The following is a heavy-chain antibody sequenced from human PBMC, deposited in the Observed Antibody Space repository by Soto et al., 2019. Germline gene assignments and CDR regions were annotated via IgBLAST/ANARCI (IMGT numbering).Heavy chain of an antibody. J-gene: IGHJ4*02. CDR2: ISGSGGST. CDR3: AKVARGYYYDSSGYYYEAQNFDY. D-gene: IGHD3-22*01. V-gene: IGHV3-23*01. CDR1: GFTFSSYA. Sequence: PGGSLRLSCAASGFTFSSYAMSWVRQAPGKGLEWVSAISGSGGSTYYADSVKGRFTISRDNSKNTLYLQMNSLRAEDTAVYYCAKVARGYYYDSSGYYYEAQNFDYWGQGTLVTVSS.